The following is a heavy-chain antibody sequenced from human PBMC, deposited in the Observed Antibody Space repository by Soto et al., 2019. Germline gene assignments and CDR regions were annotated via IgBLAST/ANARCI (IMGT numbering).Heavy chain of an antibody. CDR1: GGSISSSNW. CDR2: IYHSGST. CDR3: ARDLRYYGSGRSDY. V-gene: IGHV4-4*02. J-gene: IGHJ4*02. Sequence: PSETLSLTCAVSGGSISSSNWWSWVRQPPGKGLEWIGEIYHSGSTNYNPSLKSRVTISVDKSKNQFSLKLSSVTAADTAVYYCARDLRYYGSGRSDYWGQGTLVTVPQ. D-gene: IGHD3-10*01.